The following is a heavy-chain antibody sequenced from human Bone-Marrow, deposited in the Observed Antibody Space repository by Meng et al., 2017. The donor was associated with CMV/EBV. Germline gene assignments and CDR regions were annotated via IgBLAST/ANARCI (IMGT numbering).Heavy chain of an antibody. J-gene: IGHJ4*02. V-gene: IGHV3-33*01. D-gene: IGHD5-18*01. Sequence: AASGFTLSGYGMGWVRQGPGKGLEWVAVIWYDGSNKYYADSVKDRFTISRDNSKNTLYLQMNSLRAEDTAVYYCARGDTAMAVDYWGQGTLVTVSS. CDR2: IWYDGSNK. CDR3: ARGDTAMAVDY. CDR1: GFTLSGYG.